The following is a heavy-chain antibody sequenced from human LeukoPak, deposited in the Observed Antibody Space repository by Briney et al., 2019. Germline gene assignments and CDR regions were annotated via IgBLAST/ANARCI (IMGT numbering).Heavy chain of an antibody. D-gene: IGHD3-10*01. J-gene: IGHJ4*02. Sequence: GGSLRLSCAASGFTFSSYWMHWVRQAPGKGLEWVSGINWNGGSTGYADSVKGRFTISRDNAKNSLYLQMNSLRAEDTALYYCARGKYYYGSGVDYWGQGTLVTVSS. CDR3: ARGKYYYGSGVDY. V-gene: IGHV3-20*04. CDR2: INWNGGST. CDR1: GFTFSSYW.